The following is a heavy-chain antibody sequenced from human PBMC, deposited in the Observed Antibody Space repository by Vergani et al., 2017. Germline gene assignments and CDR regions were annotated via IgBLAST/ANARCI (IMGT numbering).Heavy chain of an antibody. CDR1: GFSLSNARMS. CDR2: IFSNDEK. J-gene: IGHJ5*02. D-gene: IGHD2-2*01. V-gene: IGHV2-26*01. Sequence: QVTLKESGPVLVKPTETLTLTCTVSGFSLSNARMSVSWIRQPPGKALDWLAHIFSNDEKSYSTSLKSRLTISKDTSKSQVVLTMTNMDPVDTATYYCARVEFTHIVVLPAAIRWFDPWGQGTLVTVSS. CDR3: ARVEFTHIVVLPAAIRWFDP.